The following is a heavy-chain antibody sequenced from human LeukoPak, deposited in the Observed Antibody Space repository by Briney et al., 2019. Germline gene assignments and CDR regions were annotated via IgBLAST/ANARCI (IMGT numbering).Heavy chain of an antibody. J-gene: IGHJ2*01. CDR2: VSTGSNYI. CDR3: ARGPKVAAAGGWYFDL. Sequence: PGGSLRLSCTASGFTFSSYSLNWVRQAPGKGLEWVSSVSTGSNYIYYADSVKGRFTISRDNDKSSLYLQMNSLRVEDTAVYYCARGPKVAAAGGWYFDLWGRGTLVTVSS. D-gene: IGHD6-13*01. CDR1: GFTFSSYS. V-gene: IGHV3-21*01.